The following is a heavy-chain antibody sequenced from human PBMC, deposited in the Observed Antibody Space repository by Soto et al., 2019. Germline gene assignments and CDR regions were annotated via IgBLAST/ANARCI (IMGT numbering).Heavy chain of an antibody. CDR2: TYYRSKWYN. D-gene: IGHD6-19*01. CDR1: GDSVSSNSAA. V-gene: IGHV6-1*01. Sequence: PPQTLSLTCAISGDSVSSNSAAWNWIRQSPSRGLEWLGRTYYRSKWYNDYAVSVKSRITINPDTSKDQFSLQLNSVTPEDTAVYYCARDQVRWTNVAVAGTVYFSWFDPWGQGTLVTVSS. CDR3: ARDQVRWTNVAVAGTVYFSWFDP. J-gene: IGHJ5*02.